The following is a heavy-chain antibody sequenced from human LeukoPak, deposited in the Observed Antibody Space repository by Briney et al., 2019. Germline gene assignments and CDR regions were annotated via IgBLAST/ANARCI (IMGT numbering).Heavy chain of an antibody. D-gene: IGHD3-22*01. CDR2: IYHSGST. Sequence: SQTLSLTCAVSGGSISSGGYSWSWIRQPPGKGLEWIGYIYHSGSTYYNPSLKSRVTISVDRSKNQFSLKLSSVTAADTPVYYCARGTYYYDSSGYYFDYWGQGTLVTVSS. CDR1: GGSISSGGYS. V-gene: IGHV4-30-2*01. J-gene: IGHJ4*02. CDR3: ARGTYYYDSSGYYFDY.